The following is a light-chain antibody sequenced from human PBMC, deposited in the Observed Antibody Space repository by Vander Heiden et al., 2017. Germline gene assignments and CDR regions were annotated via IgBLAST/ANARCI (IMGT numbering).Light chain of an antibody. CDR2: DAS. CDR1: QSVSSY. J-gene: IGKJ2*01. V-gene: IGKV3-11*01. Sequence: EIVLTQSPATLSLSPGERATLSCRASQSVSSYLAWYQQKPGQAPRLLIYDASNRATGIQARFSGSGYGTDFTLTISSREPEDFAVYYCQQRSNGHPKNTFGQGTKLEIK. CDR3: QQRSNGHPKNT.